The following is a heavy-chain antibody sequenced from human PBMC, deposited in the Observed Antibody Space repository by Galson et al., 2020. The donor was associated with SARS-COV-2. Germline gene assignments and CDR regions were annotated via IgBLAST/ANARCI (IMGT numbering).Heavy chain of an antibody. CDR2: IYYSVKT. CDR1: GASIRSDNYY. V-gene: IGHV4-31*03. J-gene: IGHJ5*02. Sequence: ASETLSLTCTVSGASIRSDNYYWSWIRQHPGKGLEWIGYIYYSVKTSYNPSLKSRVTISIDTSKNQFSLNLSSVTVADTAVYYCARGITTPWNKWFDPWGQGTLVTVSS. CDR3: ARGITTPWNKWFDP. D-gene: IGHD4-4*01.